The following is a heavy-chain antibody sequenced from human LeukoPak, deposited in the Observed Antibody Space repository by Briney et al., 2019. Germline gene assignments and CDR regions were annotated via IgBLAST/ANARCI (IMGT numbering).Heavy chain of an antibody. CDR2: ISSSGSTI. J-gene: IGHJ4*02. V-gene: IGHV3-11*01. Sequence: GGSLRLPCAASGFTFSDYYMSWIRQAPGKGLEWVSYISSSGSTIYYADSVKGRFTISRDNAKNSLYLQMNSLRAEDTAVYYCARDLLSYSSSWYGGLDYWGQGTLVTVSS. CDR1: GFTFSDYY. CDR3: ARDLLSYSSSWYGGLDY. D-gene: IGHD6-13*01.